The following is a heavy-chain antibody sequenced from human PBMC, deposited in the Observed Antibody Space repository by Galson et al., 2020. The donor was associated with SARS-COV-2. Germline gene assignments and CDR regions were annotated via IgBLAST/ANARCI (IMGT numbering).Heavy chain of an antibody. V-gene: IGHV1-18*04. D-gene: IGHD3-10*01. CDR3: ASSTVWFGELLFSSDAFDI. CDR2: ISAYHGNT. J-gene: IGHJ3*02. Sequence: ASVNVSCKASGYTFTSYGISWVRQAPGQGLEWMGWISAYHGNTNDAQKLQGRVTMTTDTSTSTAYMELRSLRSDDTAVYYCASSTVWFGELLFSSDAFDIWGQGTMVTVSS. CDR1: GYTFTSYG.